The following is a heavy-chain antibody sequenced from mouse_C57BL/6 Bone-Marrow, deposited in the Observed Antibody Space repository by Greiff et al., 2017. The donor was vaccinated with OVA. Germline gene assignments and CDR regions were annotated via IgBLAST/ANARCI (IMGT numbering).Heavy chain of an antibody. CDR3: SLTGSHWYGEV. CDR2: IDPEDGDT. CDR1: GFNIKDYY. V-gene: IGHV14-1*01. Sequence: VQLQQSGAELVRPGASVKLSCTASGFNIKDYYMHWVKQRPEQGLEWIGRIDPEDGDTEYAPKFQGKATMTADTSSNTAYLQLSSLTSEDTAVYACSLTGSHWYGEVWGTGTTVTVAS. J-gene: IGHJ1*03. D-gene: IGHD4-1*01.